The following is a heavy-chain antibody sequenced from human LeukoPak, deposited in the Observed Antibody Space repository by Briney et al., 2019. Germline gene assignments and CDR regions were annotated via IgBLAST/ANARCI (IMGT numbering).Heavy chain of an antibody. CDR2: IRYDGSNK. Sequence: GGSLRLSCAASGFTFSAYGMHWVRQAPVKGLEWVAFIRYDGSNKYYPDSVRGRFTVSRDNSKNTLYLQMDSLRPEDTAVYYCAKVLGEYSIRSKPLDTWGQGTLVTVSS. V-gene: IGHV3-30*02. J-gene: IGHJ5*02. CDR1: GFTFSAYG. D-gene: IGHD6-13*01. CDR3: AKVLGEYSIRSKPLDT.